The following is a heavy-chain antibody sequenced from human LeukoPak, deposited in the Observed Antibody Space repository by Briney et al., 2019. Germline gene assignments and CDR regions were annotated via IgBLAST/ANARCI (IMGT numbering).Heavy chain of an antibody. Sequence: GGSLRLSCAVSGFTFGSYTMNWVRQAPGKGLEWVSHISSTSTTYYADSVKGRFTISRDNSKNTLYLQMNSLRAEDTAVYYCAKDYCSGGSCYLFDYWGQGTLVTVSS. D-gene: IGHD2-15*01. J-gene: IGHJ4*02. V-gene: IGHV3-23*01. CDR1: GFTFGSYT. CDR2: ISSTSTT. CDR3: AKDYCSGGSCYLFDY.